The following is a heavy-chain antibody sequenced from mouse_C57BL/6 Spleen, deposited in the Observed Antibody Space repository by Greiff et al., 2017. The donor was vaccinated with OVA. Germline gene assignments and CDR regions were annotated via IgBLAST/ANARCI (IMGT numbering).Heavy chain of an antibody. CDR2: INPYNGGT. Sequence: VQLQQSGPVLVKPGASVKMSCKASGYTFTDYYMNWVKQSHGKSLEWIGVINPYNGGTSYNQKFKGKATLTVDKSSSTAYMELNSLTSEDSAVYYCARETGLLWFAYWGQGTLVTVSA. CDR3: ARETGLLWFAY. CDR1: GYTFTDYY. V-gene: IGHV1-19*01. J-gene: IGHJ3*01.